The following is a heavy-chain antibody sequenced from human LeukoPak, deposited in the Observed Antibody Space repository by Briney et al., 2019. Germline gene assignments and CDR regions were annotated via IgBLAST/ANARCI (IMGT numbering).Heavy chain of an antibody. CDR2: ISGRGGST. V-gene: IGHV3-23*01. CDR1: GFTFSSYA. CDR3: AKAPHFIAVAGTNYYFDY. D-gene: IGHD6-19*01. Sequence: GGSLRLSCAASGFTFSSYAMSWVRQAPGKGLEWVSAISGRGGSTYYADSVKGRFTVSRDNSKNTLYLQMNSLRAEDTAVYYCAKAPHFIAVAGTNYYFDYWGQRTLVTVSS. J-gene: IGHJ4*02.